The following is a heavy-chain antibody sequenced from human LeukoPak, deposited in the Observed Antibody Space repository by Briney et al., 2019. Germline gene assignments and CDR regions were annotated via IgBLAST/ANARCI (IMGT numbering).Heavy chain of an antibody. V-gene: IGHV4-34*01. J-gene: IGHJ4*02. D-gene: IGHD6-13*01. CDR2: INHSGST. Sequence: SETLSLTCAVYGGSFSGYYWSWIRQPPGKGLEWIGEINHSGSTNYNPSLKSRVTISVDTSKNQFSLKLSSVTAADTAVYYCARLRVLRQQLRFDYWGQGTLVTVSS. CDR3: ARLRVLRQQLRFDY. CDR1: GGSFSGYY.